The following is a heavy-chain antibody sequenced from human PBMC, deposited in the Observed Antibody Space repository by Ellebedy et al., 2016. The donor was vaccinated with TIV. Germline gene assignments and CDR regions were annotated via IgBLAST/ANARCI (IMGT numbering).Heavy chain of an antibody. Sequence: SVKVSCKASGGIFRSFAVSWVRQAPGQGLEWMGGIIAVFGTTKYTQKFQDRVTISADESTTTVYIELSSLTSEDTAVYYCASHRGYTSDSPLDSWGQGTLVTVSS. CDR2: IIAVFGTT. CDR3: ASHRGYTSDSPLDS. J-gene: IGHJ4*02. V-gene: IGHV1-69*13. CDR1: GGIFRSFA. D-gene: IGHD5-18*01.